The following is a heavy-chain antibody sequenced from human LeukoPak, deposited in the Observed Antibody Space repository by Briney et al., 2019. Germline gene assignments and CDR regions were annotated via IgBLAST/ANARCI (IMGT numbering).Heavy chain of an antibody. V-gene: IGHV1-8*01. J-gene: IGHJ4*02. CDR3: ARGRLRVAHDY. D-gene: IGHD3-3*01. Sequence: GASVMVSCKAAGYSFTSYGIDWVRQATGQWLEWMGWMNPNSGNTGYAQKFQGRVTMTRNTSISTAYMELSSLRSEDTAVYYCARGRLRVAHDYWGQGTLVTVSS. CDR2: MNPNSGNT. CDR1: GYSFTSYG.